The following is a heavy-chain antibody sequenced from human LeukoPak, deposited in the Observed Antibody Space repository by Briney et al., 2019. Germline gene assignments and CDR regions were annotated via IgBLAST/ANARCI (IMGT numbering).Heavy chain of an antibody. Sequence: GGSLRPSCTISGFTFSAYDLYWVRQAPGRGLEWVAVISYDGNNKYYADRVRGRFSISRDISKNTLFLQMDSLRAEDTAVYYCARDITSSGWHYGMDVWGQGTTVTVSS. D-gene: IGHD6-19*01. J-gene: IGHJ6*02. CDR1: GFTFSAYD. CDR3: ARDITSSGWHYGMDV. CDR2: ISYDGNNK. V-gene: IGHV3-30-3*01.